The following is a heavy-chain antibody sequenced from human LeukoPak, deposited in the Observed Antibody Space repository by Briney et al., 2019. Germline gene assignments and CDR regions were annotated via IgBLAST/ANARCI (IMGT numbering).Heavy chain of an antibody. Sequence: GGSLRLSCAASGFTFSSYGMHWVRQAPGKGLEWVAVISYDGSNKYYADSVKGRFTISRDNSKNTLYLQMNSLRAEDTAVYYCAKAGIVGGNWFDPLGQGTLVTVSS. V-gene: IGHV3-30*18. D-gene: IGHD1-26*01. CDR1: GFTFSSYG. CDR3: AKAGIVGGNWFDP. CDR2: ISYDGSNK. J-gene: IGHJ5*02.